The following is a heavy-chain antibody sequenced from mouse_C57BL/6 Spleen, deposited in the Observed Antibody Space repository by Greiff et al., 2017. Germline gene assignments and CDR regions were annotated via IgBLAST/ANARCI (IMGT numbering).Heavy chain of an antibody. CDR1: GYSFTDYN. CDR2: INPNYGTT. J-gene: IGHJ4*01. D-gene: IGHD1-1*01. CDR3: AGGGTVVGEDYAMDY. Sequence: VQLQQSGPELVKPGASVQISCKASGYSFTDYNMNWVKQSNGKSLEWIGVINPNYGTTSYKQKFKGNATLTVDQSSSTAYMQLNSRTSEDSAVYYWAGGGTVVGEDYAMDYWGQGTSVTVSS. V-gene: IGHV1-39*01.